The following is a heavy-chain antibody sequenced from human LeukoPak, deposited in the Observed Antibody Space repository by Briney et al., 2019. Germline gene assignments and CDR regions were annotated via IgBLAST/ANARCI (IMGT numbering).Heavy chain of an antibody. Sequence: SETLSLTCTVSGGSISSHSWNWIRQPPGKGLEWIAYIHDSGSTNYNPALKSRVTISVDTSKNQFSLKLSSVTAADTAVYYCARVGSYFYYYYYYMDVWGKGTTVTVSS. CDR1: GGSISSHS. V-gene: IGHV4-59*11. CDR3: ARVGSYFYYYYYYMDV. D-gene: IGHD1-26*01. J-gene: IGHJ6*03. CDR2: IHDSGST.